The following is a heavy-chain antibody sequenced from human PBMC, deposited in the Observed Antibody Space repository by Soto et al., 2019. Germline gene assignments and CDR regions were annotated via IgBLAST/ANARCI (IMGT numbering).Heavy chain of an antibody. J-gene: IGHJ6*02. V-gene: IGHV4-59*01. CDR1: GDSISNYY. Sequence: KPSETLSLTCTVSGDSISNYYWSWIRQPPGKGLEWIGYMYYSGNTNYNPSLKSRVSTSVDTSKNLFSLKLNSVTAADTAVYYCARHLDPYFYSMDVWGQGTTVTVSS. CDR2: MYYSGNT. D-gene: IGHD1-1*01. CDR3: ARHLDPYFYSMDV.